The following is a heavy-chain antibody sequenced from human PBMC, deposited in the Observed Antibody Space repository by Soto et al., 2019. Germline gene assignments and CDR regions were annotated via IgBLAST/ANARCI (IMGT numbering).Heavy chain of an antibody. CDR3: TPDRATVSPGFDY. J-gene: IGHJ4*02. D-gene: IGHD4-17*01. V-gene: IGHV3-15*01. CDR1: GFTFSNAW. CDR2: IKTNADGGTT. Sequence: EVQVVESGGDLVKPGGSLRLSCAASGFTFSNAWMSWVRQAPGKGLEWVGRIKTNADGGTTDYAAPVQGRFTISRDDLRTTVYLQIGSLRTEDTAVYYCTPDRATVSPGFDYWGQGTLVTVSS.